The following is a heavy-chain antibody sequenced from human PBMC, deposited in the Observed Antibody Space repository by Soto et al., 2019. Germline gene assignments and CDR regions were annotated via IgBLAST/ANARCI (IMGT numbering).Heavy chain of an antibody. V-gene: IGHV4-31*01. Sequence: QVQLQESGPGLVKPSQTLSLTCTVSGGSIRSGGYYWSWVRQNPGKGLEWIGNIYYSGNTYYNPXXXXXXXXXXXXXXXXXXXNLSFXXXXXXXXXXXXXXXXXXXXXXXXHY. D-gene: IGHD1-26*01. J-gene: IGHJ4*01. CDR1: GGSIRSGGYY. CDR3: XXXXXXXXXXXXXHY. CDR2: IYYSGNT.